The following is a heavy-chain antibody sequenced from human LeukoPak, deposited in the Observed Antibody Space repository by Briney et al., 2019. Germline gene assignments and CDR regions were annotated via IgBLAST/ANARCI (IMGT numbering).Heavy chain of an antibody. D-gene: IGHD7-27*01. CDR3: ATHLHWAWPN. V-gene: IGHV3-7*01. CDR1: GGSISSSSYY. J-gene: IGHJ4*02. CDR2: IKTDGSET. Sequence: PSETLSLTCTVSGGSISSSSYYWGWIRQTPEKGLQWVANIKTDGSETYYVDSVKGRFTISRDNARNSLFLQMNSLRAEDTAVYYCATHLHWAWPNWGQGTLVTVSS.